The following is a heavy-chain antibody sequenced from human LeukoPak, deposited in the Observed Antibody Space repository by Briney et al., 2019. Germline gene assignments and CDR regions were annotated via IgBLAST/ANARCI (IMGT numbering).Heavy chain of an antibody. J-gene: IGHJ4*02. V-gene: IGHV3-23*01. CDR2: ISSSADST. CDR1: GFTFSSYA. D-gene: IGHD4-23*01. CDR3: AKPLEKYTYGGNFDY. Sequence: QPGGSLRLSCEASGFTFSSYAMSWVRQAPGKGLAWVSVISSSADSTYYADSVKGRFTISRDNSKDTLYLQMNNLRAEDTAVYYCAKPLEKYTYGGNFDYWGQGILVTVSS.